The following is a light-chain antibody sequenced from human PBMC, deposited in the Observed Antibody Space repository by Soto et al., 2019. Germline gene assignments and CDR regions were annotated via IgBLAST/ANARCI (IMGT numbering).Light chain of an antibody. J-gene: IGKJ4*01. CDR1: QSLGSTF. CDR3: HQYGTLPLS. V-gene: IGKV3-20*01. CDR2: GAS. Sequence: EILLTQSPGTLSLSPGYRATLSCRASQSLGSTFLAWYQQKSGQSPRLLIYGASDRATDIPDRFSGSGSGADFTLTISRLEPEDFAVYFCHQYGTLPLSFGGGTKVEIK.